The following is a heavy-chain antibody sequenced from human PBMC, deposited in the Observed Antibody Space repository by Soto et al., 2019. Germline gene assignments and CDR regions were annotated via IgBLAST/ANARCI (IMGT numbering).Heavy chain of an antibody. CDR3: ARDRGGITVAANPLGEWFYP. V-gene: IGHV4-59*08. CDR2: MSQGGTT. D-gene: IGHD6-19*01. Sequence: QVQLQESGPGLVKPSETLSLTCTVSGVSIANFFWSWIRQPPGEGLEWIGYMSQGGTTTYNPSLKGRATISVDTSKNQLSLKLTSVTAADTAMYYCARDRGGITVAANPLGEWFYPWGPGTLVTVSS. CDR1: GVSIANFF. J-gene: IGHJ5*02.